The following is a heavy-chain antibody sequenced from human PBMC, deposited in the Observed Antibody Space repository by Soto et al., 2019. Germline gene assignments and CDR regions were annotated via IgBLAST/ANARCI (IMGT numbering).Heavy chain of an antibody. CDR1: VVSFSGYY. CDR2: INHSGST. V-gene: IGHV4-34*01. CDR3: ARGFHYYDSSGYYYFEY. J-gene: IGHJ4*02. Sequence: SETLSLTCAFYVVSFSGYYWSCIRHPPGKWLEWIGEINHSGSTNYNPSLKSRVTISVDTSKNQFSLKLSSVTAADTAVYYCARGFHYYDSSGYYYFEYWGQGTLVTVSS. D-gene: IGHD3-22*01.